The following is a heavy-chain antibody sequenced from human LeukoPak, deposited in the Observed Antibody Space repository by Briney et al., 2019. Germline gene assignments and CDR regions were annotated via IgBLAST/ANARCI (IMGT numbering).Heavy chain of an antibody. CDR2: IERDGSKK. CDR1: GFTFSSFW. J-gene: IGHJ4*02. Sequence: PGGSLRLSCAASGFTFSSFWMTWVRQAPGKGLEWVANIERDGSKKTYVDSVKGRFTISRDNARNSLYLQMSSLRAEDTAVYYCATAPVAADSCWGQGTLVAVSS. V-gene: IGHV3-7*01. CDR3: ATAPVAADSC. D-gene: IGHD6-13*01.